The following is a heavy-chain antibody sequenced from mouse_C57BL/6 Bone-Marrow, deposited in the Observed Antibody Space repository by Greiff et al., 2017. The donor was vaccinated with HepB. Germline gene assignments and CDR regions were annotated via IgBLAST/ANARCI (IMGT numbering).Heavy chain of an antibody. CDR3: ARCYGSSSDY. V-gene: IGHV1-59*01. Sequence: VQLQHPGAELVRPGTSVKLSCKASGYTFTSYWMHWVKQRPGQGLEWIGVIDPSDSYTNYNQKFKGKATLTVDTSSSTAYMQLSSLTSEDSAVYYCARCYGSSSDYWGQGTTLTVSS. D-gene: IGHD1-1*01. J-gene: IGHJ2*01. CDR1: GYTFTSYW. CDR2: IDPSDSYT.